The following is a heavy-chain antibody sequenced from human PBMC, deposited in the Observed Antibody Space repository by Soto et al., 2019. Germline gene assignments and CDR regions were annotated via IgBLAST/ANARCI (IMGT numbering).Heavy chain of an antibody. Sequence: PSETLSLTCTVSGGSISSYYWSWIRQPPGKGLEWIGYIYYSGSTNYNPSLKSRVTISVDTSKNQFSLKLSSVTAADTAVYYCARVLDWDYYYYMDVWGKGTTVTVSS. CDR1: GGSISSYY. CDR3: ARVLDWDYYYYMDV. J-gene: IGHJ6*03. CDR2: IYYSGST. D-gene: IGHD3-3*01. V-gene: IGHV4-59*01.